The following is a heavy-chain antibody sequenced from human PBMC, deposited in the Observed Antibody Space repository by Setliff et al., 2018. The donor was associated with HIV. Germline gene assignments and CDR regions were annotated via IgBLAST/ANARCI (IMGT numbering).Heavy chain of an antibody. CDR3: ARLGGAGPY. V-gene: IGHV3-7*01. Sequence: LRLSCAASGFTFSNYGMQWVRQAPGKGLEWVANINQDGNHKYYVDSVKGRFTISNDNAKNSLNLQMNSLSAEDTAVYYCARLGGAGPYWGQGTLVTVSS. CDR2: INQDGNHK. D-gene: IGHD3-16*01. J-gene: IGHJ4*02. CDR1: GFTFSNYG.